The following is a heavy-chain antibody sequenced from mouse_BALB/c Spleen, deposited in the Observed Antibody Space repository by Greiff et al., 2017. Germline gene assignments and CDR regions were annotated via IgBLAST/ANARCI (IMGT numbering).Heavy chain of an antibody. V-gene: IGHV5-2*01. Sequence: EVKLQESGGGLVQPGESLKLSCESNEYEFPSHDMSWVRKTPEKRLELVAAINSDGGSTYYPDTMERRFIISRDNTKKTLYLQMSSLRSEDTALYYCARPMITPAWFAYWGQGTLVTVSA. CDR1: EYEFPSHD. D-gene: IGHD2-4*01. J-gene: IGHJ3*01. CDR3: ARPMITPAWFAY. CDR2: INSDGGST.